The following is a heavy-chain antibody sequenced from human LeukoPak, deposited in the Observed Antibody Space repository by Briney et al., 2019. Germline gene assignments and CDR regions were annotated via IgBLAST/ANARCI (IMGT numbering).Heavy chain of an antibody. CDR1: RFTLSSYW. Sequence: GGSLRLSCAASRFTLSSYWMHWVRQAPGKGLVWVSRINTDGSSTNYADSVKGRFTISRDNAMNTLYLQMNNLRAEDTAVYYCASRIGVYWGQGTLVSVSS. CDR2: INTDGSST. V-gene: IGHV3-74*01. CDR3: ASRIGVY. J-gene: IGHJ4*02.